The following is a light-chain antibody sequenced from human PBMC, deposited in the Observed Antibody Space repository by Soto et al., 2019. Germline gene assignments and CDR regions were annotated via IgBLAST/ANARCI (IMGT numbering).Light chain of an antibody. V-gene: IGLV2-14*03. CDR3: SSHTTTTSLVV. J-gene: IGLJ2*01. Sequence: QSVLTQPASVSGSPGQSITISCSGTSSDVGGYNFVSWYQVHPGKAPRLILYDVSSRPSGVSYRFSGSKSANTASLNISRLQAGDEADYYCSSHTTTTSLVVFGGGTQLTVL. CDR1: SSDVGGYNF. CDR2: DVS.